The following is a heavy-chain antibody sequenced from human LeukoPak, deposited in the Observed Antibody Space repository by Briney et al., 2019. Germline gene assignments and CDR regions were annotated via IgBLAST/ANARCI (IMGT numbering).Heavy chain of an antibody. CDR3: ARDTNGEYSSSSGGLAV. D-gene: IGHD6-6*01. Sequence: ASVKVSCKASGGIFGNYVIHWVRQAPGQGLEWMGRISPFFDVANYAQRFQDRVTFTADKITNTAYMQISSLKSEDTAMYFCARDTNGEYSSSSGGLAVWGQGTTVTVSS. J-gene: IGHJ6*02. CDR2: ISPFFDVA. CDR1: GGIFGNYV. V-gene: IGHV1-69*04.